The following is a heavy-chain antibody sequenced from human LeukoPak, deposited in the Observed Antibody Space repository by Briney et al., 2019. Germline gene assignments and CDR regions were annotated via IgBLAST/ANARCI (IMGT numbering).Heavy chain of an antibody. V-gene: IGHV3-7*01. CDR3: ARDRPRDTIAVNFDY. CDR2: IKQDGSEK. D-gene: IGHD6-19*01. CDR1: GFTFSSYW. J-gene: IGHJ4*02. Sequence: GGALRLSCAASGFTFSSYWMSWVRQAPGKGREGVANIKQDGSEKYYVDSVKGRFTISRDNAKNSLYLQMNSLRAEDTAVYYCARDRPRDTIAVNFDYWGPGTLVTVSS.